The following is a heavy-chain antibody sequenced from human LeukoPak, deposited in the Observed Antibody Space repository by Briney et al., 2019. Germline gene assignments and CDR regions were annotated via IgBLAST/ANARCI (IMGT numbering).Heavy chain of an antibody. V-gene: IGHV1-18*01. Sequence: ASVKVSCKASGYTFTSYGISWVRQAPGQGLEWMGWISAYNGNTTYAQKLQGRVTITTDTSTSRAYMELRSVRSDGTAVYYCARYEGDGYNYWFDPWGQGTLVTVSS. J-gene: IGHJ5*02. CDR1: GYTFTSYG. CDR3: ARYEGDGYNYWFDP. D-gene: IGHD5-24*01. CDR2: ISAYNGNT.